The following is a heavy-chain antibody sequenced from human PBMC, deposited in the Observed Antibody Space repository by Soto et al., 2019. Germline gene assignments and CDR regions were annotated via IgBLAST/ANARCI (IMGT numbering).Heavy chain of an antibody. D-gene: IGHD2-21*02. CDR2: ISAYNDNT. V-gene: IGHV1-18*01. J-gene: IGHJ4*02. Sequence: ASVKVSCKASGYTFNSYGISWVRQAPGQGLEWMGWISAYNDNTNYAQNLQDRVTMTTDTSTNTVYMELSSLRSDDTAVYYCARTYCAADCPRRDFDYWGQGTLVTVSS. CDR3: ARTYCAADCPRRDFDY. CDR1: GYTFNSYG.